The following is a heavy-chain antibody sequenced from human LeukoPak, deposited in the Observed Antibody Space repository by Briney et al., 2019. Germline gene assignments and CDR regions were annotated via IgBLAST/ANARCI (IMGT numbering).Heavy chain of an antibody. J-gene: IGHJ6*02. Sequence: PSETLSLTCTVSGGSISSYYWSWIRQPPGKGLEWIGYIYYSGSTNYNPSLKSRVTISVDTSKNQFSLKLSSVTAADTAVYYCARGRGCSSTSCYTTHYYYYGMDVWGQGTTVTVSS. CDR2: IYYSGST. D-gene: IGHD2-2*02. CDR3: ARGRGCSSTSCYTTHYYYYGMDV. CDR1: GGSISSYY. V-gene: IGHV4-59*01.